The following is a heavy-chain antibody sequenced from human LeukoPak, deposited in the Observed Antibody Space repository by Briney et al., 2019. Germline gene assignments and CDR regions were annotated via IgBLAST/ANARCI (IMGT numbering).Heavy chain of an antibody. CDR2: TYSGGST. J-gene: IGHJ4*02. CDR1: GFTVSSNY. V-gene: IGHV3-53*01. CDR3: AREIAVLGGYFDY. Sequence: PGGSLRLSCAASGFTVSSNYMSWVRQAPGKGLEWVSVTYSGGSTYYADSVKGRFTISRDNSKNTLYLQMNSLRAEDTAVYYCAREIAVLGGYFDYWGQGTLVTVSS. D-gene: IGHD6-19*01.